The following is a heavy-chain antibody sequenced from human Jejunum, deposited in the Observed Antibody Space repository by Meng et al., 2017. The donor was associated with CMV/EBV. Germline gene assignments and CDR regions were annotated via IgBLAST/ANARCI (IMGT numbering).Heavy chain of an antibody. D-gene: IGHD5-12*01. CDR1: EFTFSSHS. CDR2: VSNDGNTK. CDR3: AREIVAAINPLDY. Sequence: LVESGGGVVHPWTALRLSFAASEFTFSSHSLDWVRQPPGKGLEWVAVVSNDGNTKYYADSVRGRFTISRDNSKNTVCLQMNSLRADDTAVYYCAREIVAAINPLDYWGQRTLVTVSS. J-gene: IGHJ4*02. V-gene: IGHV3-30-3*01.